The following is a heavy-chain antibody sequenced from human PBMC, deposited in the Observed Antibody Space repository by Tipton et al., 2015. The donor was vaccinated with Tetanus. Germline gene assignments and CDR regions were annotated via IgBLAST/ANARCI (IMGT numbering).Heavy chain of an antibody. CDR3: ARVMGYYDSSGYYYWFDP. CDR2: IYYSGST. CDR1: GGSISSYY. V-gene: IGHV4-59*01. D-gene: IGHD3-22*01. Sequence: LRLSCTASGGSISSYYWSWIRQPPGKGLEWIGYIYYSGSTNYNPSLKSRVTISVDTSKNQFSLKLSSVTAADTAVYYCARVMGYYDSSGYYYWFDPWGQGTLVTVSS. J-gene: IGHJ5*02.